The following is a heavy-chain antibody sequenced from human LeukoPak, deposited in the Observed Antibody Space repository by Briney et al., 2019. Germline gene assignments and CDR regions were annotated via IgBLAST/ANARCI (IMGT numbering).Heavy chain of an antibody. J-gene: IGHJ4*02. CDR3: ARDKGDGGLDY. CDR1: GFTFSSYW. V-gene: IGHV3-33*08. CDR2: IWYDGSNK. Sequence: GGSLRLSCAASGFTFSSYWMHWVRQGPGKGLEWVAVIWYDGSNKYYADSVKGRFTISRDNSKNTLYLQMNSLRAEDTAVYYCARDKGDGGLDYWGQGTPVTVSS. D-gene: IGHD4-23*01.